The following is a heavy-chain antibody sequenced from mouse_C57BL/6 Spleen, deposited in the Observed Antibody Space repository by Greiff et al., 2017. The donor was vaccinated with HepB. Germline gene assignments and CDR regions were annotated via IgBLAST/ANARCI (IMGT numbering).Heavy chain of an antibody. CDR3: ARGGDGYYPFAY. V-gene: IGHV1-19*01. CDR1: GYTFTDYY. D-gene: IGHD2-3*01. CDR2: INPYNGGT. Sequence: VQLQQSGPVLVKPGASVKMSCKASGYTFTDYYMNWVKQSHGKSLEWIGVINPYNGGTSYNQKFKGKATLTVDKSSSTAYMELNSLTSEDSAVYYCARGGDGYYPFAYWGQGTLVTVSA. J-gene: IGHJ3*01.